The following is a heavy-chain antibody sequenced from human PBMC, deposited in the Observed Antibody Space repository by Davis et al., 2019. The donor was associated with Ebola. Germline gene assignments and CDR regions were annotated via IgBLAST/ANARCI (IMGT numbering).Heavy chain of an antibody. D-gene: IGHD1-7*01. CDR1: GFTFSSYG. V-gene: IGHV3-33*03. Sequence: GGSLRLSCAASGFTFSSYGMHWVRQAPGKGLEWVAVIWYDGSNKYYADSVKGRFTISRDNSKDSAYLQMTSLRVEDTAVYYCATRFSNSDGALDIWGRGTLVTVSS. CDR2: IWYDGSNK. J-gene: IGHJ3*02. CDR3: ATRFSNSDGALDI.